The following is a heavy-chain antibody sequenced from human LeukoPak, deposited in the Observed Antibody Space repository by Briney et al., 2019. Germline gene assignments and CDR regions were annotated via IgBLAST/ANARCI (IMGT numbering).Heavy chain of an antibody. J-gene: IGHJ6*02. CDR3: AKDIAVAGYYYYYYGMDV. CDR1: GFTFGSPW. CDR2: INSDGSAT. V-gene: IGHV3-74*01. Sequence: GGSLRLSCAASGFTFGSPWMHWVRQAPGKGLVWVSRINSDGSATAYADSVKGRFTISRDNAKNSLYLQMNSLRAEDTALYYCAKDIAVAGYYYYYYGMDVWGQGTTVTVSS. D-gene: IGHD6-19*01.